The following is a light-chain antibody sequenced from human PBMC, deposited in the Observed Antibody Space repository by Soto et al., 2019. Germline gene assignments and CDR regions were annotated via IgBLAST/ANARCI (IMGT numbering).Light chain of an antibody. J-gene: IGKJ1*01. CDR1: QSISSY. V-gene: IGKV1-39*01. Sequence: DIQMTQSPSSLSASVGDRVTITCRASQSISSYLNWYQQKPGKAPKLLIYAASSLQSGVPSRFSGSGYGTDFTLTISSLQPEDFATYYCQQSYRTPWTFGQGTKVDIK. CDR3: QQSYRTPWT. CDR2: AAS.